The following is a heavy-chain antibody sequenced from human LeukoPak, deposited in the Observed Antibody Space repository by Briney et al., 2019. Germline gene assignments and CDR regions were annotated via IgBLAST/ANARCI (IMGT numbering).Heavy chain of an antibody. CDR3: ARDPDFSAFDI. CDR1: GFTLSSYT. CDR2: INSDSSNI. V-gene: IGHV3-48*04. D-gene: IGHD4-11*01. Sequence: GGSLRLSCAASGFTLSSYTMNWVRQAPGKGLEWVSYINSDSSNIYYVDSVKGRFTISRDNAKNSLYLQMNSLRAEDTAVYYCARDPDFSAFDIWGQGTLVTVSS. J-gene: IGHJ3*02.